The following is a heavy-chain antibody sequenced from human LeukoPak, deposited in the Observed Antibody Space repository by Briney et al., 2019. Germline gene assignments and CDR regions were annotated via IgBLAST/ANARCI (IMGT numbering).Heavy chain of an antibody. J-gene: IGHJ6*04. CDR2: IYSGGST. D-gene: IGHD2-15*01. Sequence: GGSLRLSCAASGFTVSSNYMSWVRQAPGKGLEWVSVIYSGGSTYYADSVKGRFTISRDNSKNTLYFQMNSLRAEDTAVYYCARGVKRTGGSCYGTDVWGKGTTVTVSS. CDR1: GFTVSSNY. V-gene: IGHV3-53*01. CDR3: ARGVKRTGGSCYGTDV.